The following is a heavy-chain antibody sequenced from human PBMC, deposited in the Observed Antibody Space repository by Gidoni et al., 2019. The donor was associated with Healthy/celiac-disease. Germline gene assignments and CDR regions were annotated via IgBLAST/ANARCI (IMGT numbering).Heavy chain of an antibody. CDR3: ARDLAGGALGY. Sequence: EVQLVETGGGLIQPGGSLRLSCAASGFTVSSNYMSWVRPAPGKGLEWVSVIYSGGSTYYADSVKGRFTISRDNSKNTLYLQMNSLRAEDTAVYYCARDLAGGALGYWGQGTLVTVSS. V-gene: IGHV3-53*02. J-gene: IGHJ4*02. CDR2: IYSGGST. D-gene: IGHD3-16*01. CDR1: GFTVSSNY.